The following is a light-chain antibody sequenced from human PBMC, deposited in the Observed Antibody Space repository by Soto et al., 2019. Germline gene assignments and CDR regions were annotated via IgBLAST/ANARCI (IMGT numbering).Light chain of an antibody. CDR3: SSYTTSTTVI. Sequence: QSSLTHPASLSGSPGQSITISCTGTSSDIGNFNFVSWYQQYPGKAPILMIYEVSNRPSGVSNRFSGSKSGNTASLTISGLQAEDEADYYCSSYTTSTTVIFGGGTKVTVL. J-gene: IGLJ2*01. CDR1: SSDIGNFNF. CDR2: EVS. V-gene: IGLV2-14*01.